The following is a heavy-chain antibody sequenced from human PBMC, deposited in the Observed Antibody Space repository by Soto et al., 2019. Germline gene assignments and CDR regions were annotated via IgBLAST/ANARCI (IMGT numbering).Heavy chain of an antibody. J-gene: IGHJ5*02. CDR1: GGSISSSSYY. CDR3: ARHAPASIEGYWFDP. Sequence: QLQLQESGPGLVKPSETLSLTCTVSGGSISSSSYYWGWIRQPPGKGLEWIGSIYYSGSTYYNPSLKSRVTISVDTSKNQFSLKLSSVTAADTAVYYCARHAPASIEGYWFDPWGQGTLVTVSS. V-gene: IGHV4-39*01. CDR2: IYYSGST.